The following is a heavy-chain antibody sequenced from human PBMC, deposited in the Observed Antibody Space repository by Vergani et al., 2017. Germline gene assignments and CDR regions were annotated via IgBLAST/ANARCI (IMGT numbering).Heavy chain of an antibody. J-gene: IGHJ4*02. V-gene: IGHV3-30*18. CDR2: ISYDGSNK. CDR3: AKGSWIWGSYRTSSFDY. CDR1: GFTFSSYG. D-gene: IGHD3-16*02. Sequence: QVQLVESGGGVVQPGRSLRLSCAASGFTFSSYGMHWVRQAPGKGLEWVAVISYDGSNKYYADSVKGRFTISRDNSKNTLYLQMNSPRAEDTAVYYCAKGSWIWGSYRTSSFDYWGQGTLVTVSS.